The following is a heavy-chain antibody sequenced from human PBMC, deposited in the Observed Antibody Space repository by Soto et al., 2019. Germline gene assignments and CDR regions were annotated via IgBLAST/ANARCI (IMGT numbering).Heavy chain of an antibody. CDR3: ARDLRASSALVREFDY. J-gene: IGHJ4*02. CDR1: GFTFSSYW. CDR2: IKQDGAEK. Sequence: GGSLRLSCAASGFTFSSYWMSWVRQAPGKGLEWVANIKQDGAEKYYVDSVKGRFTISRDNAKNSLYLQMNTLGAEDTAVYYWARDLRASSALVREFDYWGQGTLVTVPS. D-gene: IGHD3-10*01. V-gene: IGHV3-7*03.